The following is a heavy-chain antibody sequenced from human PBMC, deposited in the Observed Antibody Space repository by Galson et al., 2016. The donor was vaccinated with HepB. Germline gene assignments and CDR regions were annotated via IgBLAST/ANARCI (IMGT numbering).Heavy chain of an antibody. CDR1: GYTFTNYG. J-gene: IGHJ4*02. CDR2: ISAYNGNT. V-gene: IGHV1-18*04. CDR3: ARGGTEDSRGYYVHNFDY. D-gene: IGHD3-22*01. Sequence: SCKASGYTFTNYGISWVRQAPGQGLEWMGWISAYNGNTNYEQKFQGRVTMTTDTSASTAYMELRSLRSGDTAVYYCARGGTEDSRGYYVHNFDYWGQGTLVTVSS.